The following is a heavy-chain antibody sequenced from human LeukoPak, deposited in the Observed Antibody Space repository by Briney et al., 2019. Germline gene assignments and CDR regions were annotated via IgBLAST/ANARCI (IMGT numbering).Heavy chain of an antibody. CDR2: IKEDGSEK. J-gene: IGHJ4*02. CDR1: GFTYSRYW. V-gene: IGHV3-7*01. Sequence: GGSLRLSCAASGFTYSRYWMSWVRQAPGKGLEWVANIKEDGSEKYYVDSVKGRFTISRDNAKNSLYLQMNSLRAEDTAVYFCARALWGNWNDLMDYWGQGTQVTVSS. D-gene: IGHD1-1*01. CDR3: ARALWGNWNDLMDY.